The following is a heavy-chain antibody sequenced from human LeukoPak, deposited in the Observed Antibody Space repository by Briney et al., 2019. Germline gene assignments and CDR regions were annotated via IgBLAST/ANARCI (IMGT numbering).Heavy chain of an antibody. CDR3: ARHVATVTIRGDWFDP. Sequence: PSETLSLTCTVSGGSISSSNYYWGWIRQPPGKGLEWIGSIYHSGSTYYNPSLKSRVTISVDTSKNQFSLKLSSVTAADTAVYYCARHVATVTIRGDWFDPWGQGTLVTVSS. D-gene: IGHD4-17*01. V-gene: IGHV4-39*01. CDR1: GGSISSSNYY. CDR2: IYHSGST. J-gene: IGHJ5*02.